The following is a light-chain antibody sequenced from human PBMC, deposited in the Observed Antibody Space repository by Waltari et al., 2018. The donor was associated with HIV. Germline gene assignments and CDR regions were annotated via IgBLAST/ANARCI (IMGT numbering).Light chain of an antibody. CDR1: SGSVSTNYY. Sequence: QTVVTQEPSFSVSPGGTVTLTCGLNSGSVSTNYYPRWYQQTPGQAPRTLIYSTNTRSSGVPDRFSGSILGNKAALTITGAQAEDESDYYCVLYMGSGISVFGGGTKLTVL. J-gene: IGLJ3*02. CDR2: STN. CDR3: VLYMGSGISV. V-gene: IGLV8-61*01.